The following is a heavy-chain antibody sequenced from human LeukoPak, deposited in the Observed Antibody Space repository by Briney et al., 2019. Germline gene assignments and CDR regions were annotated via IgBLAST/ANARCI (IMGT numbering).Heavy chain of an antibody. CDR2: IHYDGTNE. CDR3: VNSGFDP. D-gene: IGHD3-10*01. V-gene: IGHV3-30*02. J-gene: IGHJ5*02. CDR1: GFTFSSYG. Sequence: GGSLRLSCAASGFTFSSYGMHWVRQAPGKGLEWVAFIHYDGTNEYYADSVKGRFTISRDNFKNTLSLQMNGLRVEDTALYYCVNSGFDPWGQGTLVTVSS.